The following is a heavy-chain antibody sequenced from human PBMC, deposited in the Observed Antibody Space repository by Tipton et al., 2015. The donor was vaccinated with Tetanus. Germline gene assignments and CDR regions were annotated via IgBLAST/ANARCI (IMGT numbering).Heavy chain of an antibody. D-gene: IGHD1-26*01. Sequence: TLSLTCSVSGGPLSTYFWTWIRQPPGKGLEWIVYIYHTGSTTYNPSLQSRVTISVDTSKNQFSLRLNSVTSADTAVYFCARYGRLPKTDPFDTWGQGTMVTVSS. CDR1: GGPLSTYF. CDR2: IYHTGST. CDR3: ARYGRLPKTDPFDT. J-gene: IGHJ3*02. V-gene: IGHV4-59*01.